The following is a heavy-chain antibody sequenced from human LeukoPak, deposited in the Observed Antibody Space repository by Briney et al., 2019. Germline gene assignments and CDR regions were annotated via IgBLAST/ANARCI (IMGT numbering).Heavy chain of an antibody. CDR3: ARDQITIKARARSWFDP. J-gene: IGHJ5*02. CDR1: DYAFTSYG. D-gene: IGHD3-3*01. V-gene: IGHV1-18*01. Sequence: ASVKVSCKASDYAFTSYGISWVRQAPGQGLEWMGWINAYNGNTNYAQKLQGRVTMTTDTSTSTAYMEPRSLRSDDTAVYYCARDQITIKARARSWFDPWGQGTLVTVSS. CDR2: INAYNGNT.